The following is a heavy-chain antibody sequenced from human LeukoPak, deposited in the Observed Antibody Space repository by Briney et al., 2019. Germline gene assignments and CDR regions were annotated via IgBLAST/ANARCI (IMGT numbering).Heavy chain of an antibody. CDR3: ARRTMVRGYDY. J-gene: IGHJ4*02. D-gene: IGHD3-10*01. Sequence: GGSLRLSCAASGISFSSYGMSWVRQAPGKGLEWVSGISGSGGYTYYADSVKGRFTISRDNSKNSLYLQMNSLRAEDTAVYYCARRTMVRGYDYWGQGTLVTVSS. CDR1: GISFSSYG. CDR2: ISGSGGYT. V-gene: IGHV3-23*01.